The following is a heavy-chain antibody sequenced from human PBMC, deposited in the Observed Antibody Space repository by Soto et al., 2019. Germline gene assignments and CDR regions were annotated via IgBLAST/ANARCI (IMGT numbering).Heavy chain of an antibody. CDR2: IIPILGIA. CDR1: GGTFSSYT. CDR3: ARTTFASPFDAFDI. D-gene: IGHD1-26*01. Sequence: ASVKVSCKASGGTFSSYTISWVRQAPGQGLEWMGRIIPILGIANYAQKFQGRVTITADKSTSTAYMELSSLRSEDTAVDYCARTTFASPFDAFDIWGQGTMVTVSS. J-gene: IGHJ3*02. V-gene: IGHV1-69*02.